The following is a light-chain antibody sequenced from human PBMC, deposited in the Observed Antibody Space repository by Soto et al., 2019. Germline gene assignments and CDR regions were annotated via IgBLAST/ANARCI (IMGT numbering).Light chain of an antibody. CDR3: TSFSTSSTWV. J-gene: IGLJ3*02. CDR1: SSDVGAYDY. Sequence: QSVLTQPASVSGSPGQSITISCTGTSSDVGAYDYVSWFQQYPGKAPKLMIYEVSNRPSGISSRFSGSRSGNTASLTISGLQAEDEADYYCTSFSTSSTWVFGGGTKLTVL. V-gene: IGLV2-14*01. CDR2: EVS.